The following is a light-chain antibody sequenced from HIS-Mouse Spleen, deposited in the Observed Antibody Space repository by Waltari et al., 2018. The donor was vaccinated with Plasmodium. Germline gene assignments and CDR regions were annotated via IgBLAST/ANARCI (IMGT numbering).Light chain of an antibody. CDR1: SSNIGTNY. Sequence: QSVLTQPPSVSAAPGQKVTISCSGSSSNIGTNYVSWYQQLPGTAPKLLIYENNKRPSGIPDRFSGSKSGTSATLGITGLQTGDEADYYCGTWDSSLSAGVVFGGGTKVTVL. CDR3: GTWDSSLSAGVV. J-gene: IGLJ2*01. CDR2: ENN. V-gene: IGLV1-51*01.